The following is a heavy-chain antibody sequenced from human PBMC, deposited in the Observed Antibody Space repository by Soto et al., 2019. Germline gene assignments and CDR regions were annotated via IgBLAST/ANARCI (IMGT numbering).Heavy chain of an antibody. CDR2: IYYSGVI. Sequence: SETLSLTCTVSGDSITNYYWSWIRQPPGKGLEWIGNIYYSGVINYNPSLKSRVTISLDTSKNQFSLKLSSVTAADTAVYYCARHLAPSGWLRNFDYWGQGTLVTVSS. D-gene: IGHD6-19*01. CDR1: GDSITNYY. CDR3: ARHLAPSGWLRNFDY. V-gene: IGHV4-59*08. J-gene: IGHJ4*02.